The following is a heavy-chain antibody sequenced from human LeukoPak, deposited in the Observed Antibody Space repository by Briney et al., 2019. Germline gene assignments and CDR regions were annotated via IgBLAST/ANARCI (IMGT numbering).Heavy chain of an antibody. V-gene: IGHV4-59*08. CDR2: IYYSGST. Sequence: SETLSLTCTVSGGSISSYYWSWIRQPPGKGLEWIGYIYYSGSTNYNPSLKSRVTISVDTSKNQFSLKLSSVTAADTAVYYCARLRYCSSTSCYPPYYYYGMDVWGQGTTVTVSS. D-gene: IGHD2-2*01. J-gene: IGHJ6*02. CDR3: ARLRYCSSTSCYPPYYYYGMDV. CDR1: GGSISSYY.